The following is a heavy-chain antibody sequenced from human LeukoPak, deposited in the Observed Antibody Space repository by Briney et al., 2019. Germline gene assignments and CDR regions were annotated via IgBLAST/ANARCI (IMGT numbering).Heavy chain of an antibody. CDR3: ARVQWELRGVGSYFEY. CDR2: IKQDGSEK. CDR1: VFTFSSYW. D-gene: IGHD1-26*01. V-gene: IGHV3-7*01. J-gene: IGHJ4*03. Sequence: GGSLRLSCVVSVFTFSSYWMSWVRQAPAKGLEWVANIKQDGSEKYYVDSVKGRFTMSRDNAKNSLYLQMNSLRAEDTAVYYCARVQWELRGVGSYFEYWGQGALVTVSS.